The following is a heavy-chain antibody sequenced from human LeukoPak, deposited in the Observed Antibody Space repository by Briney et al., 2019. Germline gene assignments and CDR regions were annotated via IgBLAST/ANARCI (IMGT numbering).Heavy chain of an antibody. Sequence: SETLSLTCTVSGGSISSYYWSWIRQPPGKGLEWIGYIYYSGSTNYNPSLKSRVTKSVDTSKNQFSLKLSSVTAADTAVYYCARVLTRSYGDYNWFDPWGQGTLVTDSS. D-gene: IGHD4-17*01. CDR1: GGSISSYY. J-gene: IGHJ5*02. V-gene: IGHV4-59*01. CDR2: IYYSGST. CDR3: ARVLTRSYGDYNWFDP.